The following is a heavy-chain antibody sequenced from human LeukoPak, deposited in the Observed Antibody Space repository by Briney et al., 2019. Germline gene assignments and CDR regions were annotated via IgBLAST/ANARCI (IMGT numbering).Heavy chain of an antibody. CDR2: INHSGST. Sequence: PSETLSLTCAVYGVSFSGYYWSWIRQPPGKGLEWIGEINHSGSTNYNPSLKSRVTISVDTSKNQFSLKLSSVTAADTAVYYCARGRIQLWSRLPVLDYWGQGTLVTVSS. D-gene: IGHD5-18*01. V-gene: IGHV4-34*01. CDR3: ARGRIQLWSRLPVLDY. J-gene: IGHJ4*02. CDR1: GVSFSGYY.